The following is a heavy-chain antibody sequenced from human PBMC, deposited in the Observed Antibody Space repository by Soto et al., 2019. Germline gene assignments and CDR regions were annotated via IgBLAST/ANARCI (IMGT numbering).Heavy chain of an antibody. J-gene: IGHJ4*02. CDR2: ISSSSTI. V-gene: IGHV3-48*02. CDR3: ARWDY. Sequence: GGALRLSCAASGFTFSIYSMNWVRQAPGKGLEWVSYISSSSTIYYADSVKGRFTISRDNAKNSLYLQMNSLRDEDTAVYYCARWDYWGQGTLVTVSS. CDR1: GFTFSIYS.